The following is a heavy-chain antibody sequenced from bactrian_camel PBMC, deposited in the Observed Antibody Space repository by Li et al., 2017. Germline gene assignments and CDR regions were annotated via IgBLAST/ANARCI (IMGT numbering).Heavy chain of an antibody. J-gene: IGHJ4*01. V-gene: IGHV3S40*01. CDR3: VRSLGGVAVY. CDR1: GFTFSDNH. D-gene: IGHD7*01. Sequence: QLVESGGGLVQPGGSLRLTCAASGFTFSDNHMSWVRQAPGKGLEWVSFINDGGASTDYADSVKGRFTISRDNAKNTVYLQMNSLKPEDTAVYYCVRSLGGVAVYWGQGTQVTVS. CDR2: INDGGAST.